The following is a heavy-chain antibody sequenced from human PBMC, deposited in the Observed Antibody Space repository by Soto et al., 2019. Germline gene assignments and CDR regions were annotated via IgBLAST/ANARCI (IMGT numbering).Heavy chain of an antibody. CDR2: IYYSGST. D-gene: IGHD3-3*01. CDR1: GGSISSSSYY. J-gene: IGHJ5*02. V-gene: IGHV4-39*01. Sequence: SETLSLTCTVSGGSISSSSYYWGWIRQPPGKGLEWIGSIYYSGSTYYNPSLKSRVTISVDTSKNQFSLKLSSVTAADTAVYYCARRDPSESYDFWSGSSKWFDPWGQGTLVTVSS. CDR3: ARRDPSESYDFWSGSSKWFDP.